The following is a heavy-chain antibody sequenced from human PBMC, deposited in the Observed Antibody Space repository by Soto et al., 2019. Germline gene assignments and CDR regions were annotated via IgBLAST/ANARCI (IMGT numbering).Heavy chain of an antibody. CDR2: IDPTDSYT. D-gene: IGHD2-8*01. V-gene: IGHV5-10-1*01. Sequence: GESLKISCKGSGYSFTSYWINWVRQMPGKGLEWMGRIDPTDSYTNYSPSFQGHVTISADKSISTAYLQWSSLKASDTAMYYCARQDRYCTNGVCYTEWFDPSGQGTLVTVSS. J-gene: IGHJ5*01. CDR3: ARQDRYCTNGVCYTEWFDP. CDR1: GYSFTSYW.